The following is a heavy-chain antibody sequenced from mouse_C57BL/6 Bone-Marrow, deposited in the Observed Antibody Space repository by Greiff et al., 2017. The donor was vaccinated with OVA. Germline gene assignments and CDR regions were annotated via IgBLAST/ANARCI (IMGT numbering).Heavy chain of an antibody. CDR2: IWSGGST. CDR1: GFSLTSYG. CDR3: ARNPSLWLRPYYYAMDY. V-gene: IGHV2-2*01. Sequence: QVQLKESGPGLVQPSQSLSITCTVSGFSLTSYGVHWVRQSPGKGLEWLGVIWSGGSTDSNAAFISRLSLSKANSTSQVFFKMNSLQADDTAIYYCARNPSLWLRPYYYAMDYWGQGTSVTVSS. J-gene: IGHJ4*01. D-gene: IGHD2-2*01.